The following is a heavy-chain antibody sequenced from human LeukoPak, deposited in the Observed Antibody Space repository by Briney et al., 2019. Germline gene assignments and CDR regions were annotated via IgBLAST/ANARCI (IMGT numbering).Heavy chain of an antibody. Sequence: GGSLRLSCAASGFPFAPFWMTWVRQAPGKGPEFVATMNRDGSEVAYGNSVRGRFTISRDNAKNSLYLQMYSLRAEDTAVYYCAKDIRSYSSSPHFDYWGQGTLVTVSS. V-gene: IGHV3-7*05. CDR2: MNRDGSEV. D-gene: IGHD6-6*01. J-gene: IGHJ4*02. CDR1: GFPFAPFW. CDR3: AKDIRSYSSSPHFDY.